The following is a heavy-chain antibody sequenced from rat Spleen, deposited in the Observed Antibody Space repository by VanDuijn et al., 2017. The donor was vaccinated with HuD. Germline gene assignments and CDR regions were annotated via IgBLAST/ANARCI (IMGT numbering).Heavy chain of an antibody. Sequence: EVQLVESGGGLVQPGRSLKLSCAASGFTFNNYWMTWIRQAPGKGLEWVAYISTDGGNTYYPDSVKGRFTVSRDNAENTVYLQMNSLRSEDTATYYCAKDRDYGPDYWGQGVMVTVSS. D-gene: IGHD1-11*01. J-gene: IGHJ2*01. V-gene: IGHV5-58*01. CDR2: ISTDGGNT. CDR3: AKDRDYGPDY. CDR1: GFTFNNYW.